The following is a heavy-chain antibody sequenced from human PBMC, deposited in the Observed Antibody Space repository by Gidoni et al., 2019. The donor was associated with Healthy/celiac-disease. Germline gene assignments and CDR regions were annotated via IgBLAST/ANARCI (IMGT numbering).Heavy chain of an antibody. CDR2: ISYDGSNK. Sequence: QVQLVESGGGVVQPGRSLRLSCPASGFTFSCYAMHWVRQAPGKGLEWVAVISYDGSNKYYADSVKGRFTISRDNSKNTLYLQMNSLRAEDTAVYYCARDIEMATIHSAPNFDYWGQGTLVTVSS. CDR3: ARDIEMATIHSAPNFDY. D-gene: IGHD5-12*01. J-gene: IGHJ4*02. CDR1: GFTFSCYA. V-gene: IGHV3-30-3*01.